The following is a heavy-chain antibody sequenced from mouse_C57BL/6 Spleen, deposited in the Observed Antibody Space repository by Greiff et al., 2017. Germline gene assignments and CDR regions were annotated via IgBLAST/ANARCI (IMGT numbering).Heavy chain of an antibody. CDR3: ARDYYGSRGYFDV. D-gene: IGHD1-1*01. J-gene: IGHJ1*03. V-gene: IGHV5-4*01. CDR2: ISDGGSYT. Sequence: EVQLQESGGGLVKPGGSLKLSCAASGFTFSSYAMSWVRQTPEKRLEWVATISDGGSYTYYPDNVKGRFTISRDNAKNNLYLQMSHLKSEDTAMYYCARDYYGSRGYFDVWGTGTTVTVSS. CDR1: GFTFSSYA.